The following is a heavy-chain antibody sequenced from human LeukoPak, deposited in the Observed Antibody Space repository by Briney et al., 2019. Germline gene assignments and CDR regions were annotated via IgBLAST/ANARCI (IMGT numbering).Heavy chain of an antibody. V-gene: IGHV3-23*01. D-gene: IGHD6-13*01. CDR1: GFNFSSYA. Sequence: GGSLRLSCAASGFNFSSYAMSWVRQAPGKGLEWVAGISGSGGSTYYADSVKGRFTISRDNSRNTLYLQMNSLRAEDTAVYYCAILPGYSSGWYEVNYWGQGTLVTVSS. J-gene: IGHJ4*02. CDR3: AILPGYSSGWYEVNY. CDR2: ISGSGGST.